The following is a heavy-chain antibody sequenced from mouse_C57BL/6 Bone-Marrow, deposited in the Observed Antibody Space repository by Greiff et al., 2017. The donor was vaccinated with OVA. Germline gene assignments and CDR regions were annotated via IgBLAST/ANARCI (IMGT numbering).Heavy chain of an antibody. CDR1: GYTFTSYG. D-gene: IGHD1-1*01. V-gene: IGHV1-81*01. CDR3: ARRKGYGSSYGYARDY. J-gene: IGHJ4*01. Sequence: QVQLQQSGAELARPGASVKLSCKASGYTFTSYGISWVKQRTGQGLEWIGEIYPRSGNTYYNEKFKGKATLTADKSSSTAYMELRSLTSEDSAVYVCARRKGYGSSYGYARDYWGKGTSVTVSS. CDR2: IYPRSGNT.